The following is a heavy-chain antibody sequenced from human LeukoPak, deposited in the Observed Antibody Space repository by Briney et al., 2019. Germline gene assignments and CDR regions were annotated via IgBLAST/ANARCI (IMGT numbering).Heavy chain of an antibody. CDR1: GFTFSSYS. CDR3: ARGASQQLVFDY. J-gene: IGHJ4*02. CDR2: ISSSSSYI. D-gene: IGHD6-13*01. V-gene: IGHV3-21*01. Sequence: GGSLRLSCAASGFTFSSYSTNGVRQAPGKGLEWVSSISSSSSYIYYADSVKGRFTISRDNAKNSLYLQMNSLRAEDTAVYYCARGASQQLVFDYWGQGTLVTVSS.